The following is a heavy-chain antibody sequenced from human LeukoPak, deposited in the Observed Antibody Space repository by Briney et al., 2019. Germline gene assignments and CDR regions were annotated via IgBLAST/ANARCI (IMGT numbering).Heavy chain of an antibody. J-gene: IGHJ4*02. Sequence: GGSLRLSCAASGFTFSDYSMNWVRQAPGKGLGWVSYISFSVNTKYYGDSVKGRFTISRDNAKNSLYLHMDSLRAEDTAVYYCARGAYSSGWAYFDHWGQGTLVTVSS. CDR3: ARGAYSSGWAYFDH. CDR2: ISFSVNTK. D-gene: IGHD6-19*01. CDR1: GFTFSDYS. V-gene: IGHV3-48*04.